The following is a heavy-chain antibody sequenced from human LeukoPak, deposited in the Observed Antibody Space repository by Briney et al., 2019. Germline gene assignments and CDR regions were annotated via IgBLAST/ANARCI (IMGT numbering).Heavy chain of an antibody. CDR3: ARGADYGDYY. V-gene: IGHV4-34*01. D-gene: IGHD4-17*01. J-gene: IGHJ4*02. CDR1: GGSFSGYY. Sequence: SETLSLTCAVYGGSFSGYYWSWIRQPPGKGLEWIGEINHSGSTNYNPSLKCRVTISVDTSKNQFSLKLSSVTAADTAVYYCARGADYGDYYWGQGTLVTVSS. CDR2: INHSGST.